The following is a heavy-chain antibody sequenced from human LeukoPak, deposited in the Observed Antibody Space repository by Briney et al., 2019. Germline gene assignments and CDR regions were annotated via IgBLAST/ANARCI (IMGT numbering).Heavy chain of an antibody. CDR2: IIPIFGTA. CDR3: ARGYDYVWGSYRPD. V-gene: IGHV1-69*13. J-gene: IGHJ4*02. Sequence: GASVKVSCKASGGTFSSYAISWVRQAPGQGLEWMGGIIPIFGTANYAQKLQGRVTITADESTSTAYMELSSLRSEDTAVYYCARGYDYVWGSYRPDWGQGTLVTVSS. CDR1: GGTFSSYA. D-gene: IGHD3-16*02.